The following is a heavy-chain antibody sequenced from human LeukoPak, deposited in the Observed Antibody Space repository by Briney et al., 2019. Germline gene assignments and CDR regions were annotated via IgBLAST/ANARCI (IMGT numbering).Heavy chain of an antibody. Sequence: ASVKVSCKASGYTFTGYYMRWVRQAPGQGLEWMGWINPNSGGTNYAQKFQGRVTMTRDTSISTAYMELSRLRSDDTAVYYCARRMVAPSYYYYYGMDVWGQGTTVTVSS. V-gene: IGHV1-2*02. D-gene: IGHD2-15*01. J-gene: IGHJ6*02. CDR1: GYTFTGYY. CDR2: INPNSGGT. CDR3: ARRMVAPSYYYYYGMDV.